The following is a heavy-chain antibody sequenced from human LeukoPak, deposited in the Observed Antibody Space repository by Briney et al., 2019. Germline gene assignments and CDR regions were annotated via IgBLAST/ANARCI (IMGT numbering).Heavy chain of an antibody. CDR3: ARNYYEPTYDYYFDC. J-gene: IGHJ4*02. CDR1: GFTFRSYA. D-gene: IGHD1-26*01. CDR2: ISGSGGST. Sequence: GGSLRLSCAASGFTFRSYAMSWVRQAPGKGLEWVSAISGSGGSTYYADFVRGRFTISRDNSKNTLYLHMNSLRAEDTALYYCARNYYEPTYDYYFDCWGQGTLVTVSS. V-gene: IGHV3-23*01.